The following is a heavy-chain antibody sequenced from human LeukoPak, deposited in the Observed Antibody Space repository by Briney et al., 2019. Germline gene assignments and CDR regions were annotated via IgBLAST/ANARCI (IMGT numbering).Heavy chain of an antibody. V-gene: IGHV3-23*01. CDR3: AKHRGQYFDY. CDR1: GFTFSSYA. D-gene: IGHD5-12*01. Sequence: GGSLRLSCAASGFTFSSYAMSWVRQAPGKGLEWVSAISDRGSNTYYADSVKGRFTISRDNSKNTLYLQMNSLRAEDTALYYCAKHRGQYFDYWGQGTLVTVSS. CDR2: ISDRGSNT. J-gene: IGHJ4*02.